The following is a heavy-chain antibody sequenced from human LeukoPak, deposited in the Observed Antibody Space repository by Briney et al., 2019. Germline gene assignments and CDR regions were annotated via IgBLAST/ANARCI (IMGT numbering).Heavy chain of an antibody. Sequence: ASVKVSCKASGYTFTSYGISWVRQAPGQGLEWMGWISAYNGNTNYAQKLQGRVTMTTDTSTSTAYMELRSLRSDDTAVYYCARDDRYSGYDSFDYWGQGTLVTVSS. J-gene: IGHJ4*02. D-gene: IGHD5-12*01. CDR1: GYTFTSYG. CDR2: ISAYNGNT. CDR3: ARDDRYSGYDSFDY. V-gene: IGHV1-18*01.